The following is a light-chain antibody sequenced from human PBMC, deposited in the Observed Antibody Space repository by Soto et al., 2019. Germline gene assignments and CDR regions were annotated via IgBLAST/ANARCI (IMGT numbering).Light chain of an antibody. CDR1: QSISSW. CDR3: QQYNSYPHT. Sequence: DIQMTQSPSTLSASVGDRVTITCRASQSISSWLAWYQQKPGKAPKLLIYDASSLESGDPSRFSGSGSGTEFTLTISSLQPDDFATYYCQQYNSYPHTFGGGTKVEIK. J-gene: IGKJ4*01. CDR2: DAS. V-gene: IGKV1-5*01.